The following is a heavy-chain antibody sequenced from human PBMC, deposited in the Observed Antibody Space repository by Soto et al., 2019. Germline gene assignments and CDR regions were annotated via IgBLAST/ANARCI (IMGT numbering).Heavy chain of an antibody. J-gene: IGHJ6*02. D-gene: IGHD2-21*02. CDR1: GYTFTSYG. CDR2: ISAYNGNT. V-gene: IGHV1-18*04. CDR3: ARGPVGGGNSPPYYYYGMDV. Sequence: ASVKVSCKASGYTFTSYGISWVRQAPGQGLEWMGWISAYNGNTNYAQKLQGRVTMTTDTSTSTAYMELRSLRSDDTAVYYCARGPVGGGNSPPYYYYGMDVWGQGTTVTVSS.